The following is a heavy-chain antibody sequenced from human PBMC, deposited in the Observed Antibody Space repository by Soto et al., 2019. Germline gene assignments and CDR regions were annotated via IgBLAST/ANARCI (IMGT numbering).Heavy chain of an antibody. V-gene: IGHV4-31*03. CDR2: IYYSGST. D-gene: IGHD3-10*01. J-gene: IGHJ4*02. CDR3: ARKHPSGKMDY. Sequence: SETLSLTCTVSGGSISSGGYYWSWIRQHPGKGLEWIGYIYYSGSTYYNPSLKSRVTISVDTSKNQFSLKLSSVTAADTAVYYCARKHPSGKMDYWGQGTLVTVSS. CDR1: GGSISSGGYY.